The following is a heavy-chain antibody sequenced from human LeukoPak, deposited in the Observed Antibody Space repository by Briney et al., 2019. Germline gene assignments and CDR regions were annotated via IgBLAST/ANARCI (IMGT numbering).Heavy chain of an antibody. CDR1: GGSISSYY. Sequence: SETLSLTCTVSGGSISSYYWSWIRQPPGKGLEWIGYIYYSGSTNYNPSLKSRVTISVDTSKNQFSLKLSSVTAADTAVYYCARWISYYYMDVWGKGTTVTVSS. J-gene: IGHJ6*03. D-gene: IGHD5-12*01. CDR3: ARWISYYYMDV. V-gene: IGHV4-59*12. CDR2: IYYSGST.